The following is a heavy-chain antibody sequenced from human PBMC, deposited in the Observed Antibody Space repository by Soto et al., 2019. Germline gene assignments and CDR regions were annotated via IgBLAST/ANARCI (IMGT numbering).Heavy chain of an antibody. D-gene: IGHD2-8*01. Sequence: SETLSLTCTVSGGSVSSGSYYWSWIRQPPGKGLEWIGYIYYSGSTNYNPSLKSRVTISVDTSKNQFSLKLSSVTAADTAVYYCARAPIYCTNGVCYLENNWFDPWGEGTLVTVSS. J-gene: IGHJ5*02. CDR2: IYYSGST. V-gene: IGHV4-61*01. CDR3: ARAPIYCTNGVCYLENNWFDP. CDR1: GGSVSSGSYY.